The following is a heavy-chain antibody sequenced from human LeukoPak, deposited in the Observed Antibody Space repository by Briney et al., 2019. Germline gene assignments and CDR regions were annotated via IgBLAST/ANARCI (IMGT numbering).Heavy chain of an antibody. J-gene: IGHJ4*02. V-gene: IGHV1-8*01. D-gene: IGHD6-13*01. CDR1: GYTFTTSD. CDR2: VNPNSGKT. Sequence: ASVKVSCKASGYTFTTSDINWVRQATGQGLEWMGWVNPNSGKTGSAQKFQGRLTMTKNTSTTTAYMEVTGLRFEDTAIYYCARGRPGPAGAGTYDFWGQGTLITASS. CDR3: ARGRPGPAGAGTYDF.